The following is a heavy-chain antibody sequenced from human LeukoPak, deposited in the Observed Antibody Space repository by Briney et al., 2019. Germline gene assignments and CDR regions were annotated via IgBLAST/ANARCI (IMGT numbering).Heavy chain of an antibody. CDR2: IYYSGST. CDR1: GGSISSYY. D-gene: IGHD1-26*01. CDR3: GRVVGATTVDY. V-gene: IGHV4-59*01. J-gene: IGHJ4*02. Sequence: PSETLSLTCTVSGGSISSYYWSWIRQPPGKGLEWIGYIYYSGSTNYNPSLKSRVTISVDTSKNQFSLKLISVTAADTAVYYCGRVVGATTVDYWGQGTLVTVSS.